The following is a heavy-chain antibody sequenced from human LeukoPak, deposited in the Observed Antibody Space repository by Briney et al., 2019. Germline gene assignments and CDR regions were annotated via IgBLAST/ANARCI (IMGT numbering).Heavy chain of an antibody. J-gene: IGHJ4*02. D-gene: IGHD3-3*01. CDR2: ISAYNGNT. V-gene: IGHV1-18*01. CDR3: ARDLDPRRTIFGVPMGY. Sequence: ASVKVSCKASGYTFTSYGISWVRQAPGQGLEWMGWISAYNGNTNYAQKLQGRVTMTTDTSTSTVYMELRSLRSDDTAVYYCARDLDPRRTIFGVPMGYWGQGTLVTVSS. CDR1: GYTFTSYG.